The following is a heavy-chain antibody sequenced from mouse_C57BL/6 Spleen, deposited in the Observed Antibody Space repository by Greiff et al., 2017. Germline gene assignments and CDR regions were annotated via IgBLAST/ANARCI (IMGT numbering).Heavy chain of an antibody. CDR1: GYSFTSYY. D-gene: IGHD2-4*01. V-gene: IGHV1-66*01. Sequence: VPGVESGPELVKPGASVKISCKASGYSFTSYYIHWVKQRPGQGLEWIGWIYPGSGNTKYNEKFKGKATLTADTSSSTAYMQLSSLTSEDSAVYYCARSLGLYYDYDYWVQGTTLTVSS. CDR2: IYPGSGNT. J-gene: IGHJ2*01. CDR3: ARSLGLYYDYDY.